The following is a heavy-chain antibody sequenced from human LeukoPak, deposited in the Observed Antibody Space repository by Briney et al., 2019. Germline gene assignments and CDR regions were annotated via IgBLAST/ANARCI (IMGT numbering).Heavy chain of an antibody. Sequence: GASVKVSCTASGYTFTSYGISWVRQAPGQGLEWMGWISAYNGNTNYAQKLQGRVTMTTDTSTSTAYMELRSLRSDGTAVYYCARDGPESGDYQAGNIWGQGTMVTVSS. D-gene: IGHD4-17*01. J-gene: IGHJ3*02. CDR3: ARDGPESGDYQAGNI. CDR2: ISAYNGNT. V-gene: IGHV1-18*01. CDR1: GYTFTSYG.